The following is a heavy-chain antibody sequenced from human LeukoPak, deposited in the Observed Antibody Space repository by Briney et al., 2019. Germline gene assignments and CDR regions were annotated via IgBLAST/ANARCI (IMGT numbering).Heavy chain of an antibody. D-gene: IGHD6-19*01. V-gene: IGHV3-7*03. CDR1: GFTVSSNY. Sequence: GGSLRLSCAASGFTVSSNYMSWVRQAPGKGLEWVANIKQDGSQIYYVDSVKGRFTISRDNAKNSLFLQMNSLRAEDTAVYYCARALRSGWLVIDYWGQGTLVTVSS. CDR3: ARALRSGWLVIDY. J-gene: IGHJ4*02. CDR2: IKQDGSQI.